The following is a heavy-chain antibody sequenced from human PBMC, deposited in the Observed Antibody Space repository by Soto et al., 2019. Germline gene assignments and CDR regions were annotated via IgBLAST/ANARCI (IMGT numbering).Heavy chain of an antibody. CDR3: ARDLWGYCGTDCYPLDV. V-gene: IGHV4-59*01. D-gene: IGHD2-21*02. CDR2: IYYSVST. J-gene: IGHJ6*02. Sequence: SETLSLTCTVSGGSISSYYWSWIRQPPGKGLEWIGYIYYSVSTNYNPSLKSRVTISVDTSKNQFSLKLSSVTAADTAVYYCARDLWGYCGTDCYPLDVWGQGTTVTVSS. CDR1: GGSISSYY.